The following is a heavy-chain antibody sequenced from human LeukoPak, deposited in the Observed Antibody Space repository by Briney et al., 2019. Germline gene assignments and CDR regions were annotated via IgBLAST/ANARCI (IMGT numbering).Heavy chain of an antibody. CDR2: ISRSGGST. J-gene: IGHJ4*02. CDR1: GSIFSNYA. D-gene: IGHD2-21*02. V-gene: IGHV3-23*01. CDR3: ARGGGDYCFDY. Sequence: AGGSLRLSCAASGSIFSNYAMSWVRQAPGKGLEWVSAISRSGGSTYYADSVKGRFTISRDNSKNTLYMQMNSLGAEDTAVYFCARGGGDYCFDYWGQGALVTVSS.